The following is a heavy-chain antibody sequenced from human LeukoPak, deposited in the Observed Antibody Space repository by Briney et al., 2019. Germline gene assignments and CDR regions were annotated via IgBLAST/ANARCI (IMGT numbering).Heavy chain of an antibody. CDR3: AKDRGYSSGWYVCDY. J-gene: IGHJ4*02. V-gene: IGHV3-7*01. Sequence: GGSLRLSCAASGFTFSTYWMSWVRQAPGKGLEWVANIKQDGSEKYYVDSVKGRFTISRDNAKNSLYLQMNSLRAEDTAVYYCAKDRGYSSGWYVCDYWGQGTLVTVSS. CDR2: IKQDGSEK. CDR1: GFTFSTYW. D-gene: IGHD6-19*01.